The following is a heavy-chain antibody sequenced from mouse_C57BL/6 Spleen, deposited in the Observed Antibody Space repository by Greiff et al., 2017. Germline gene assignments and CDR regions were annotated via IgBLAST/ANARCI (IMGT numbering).Heavy chain of an antibody. CDR3: ARWYYGSSYDYFDY. V-gene: IGHV1-55*01. J-gene: IGHJ2*01. CDR2: IYPGSGST. D-gene: IGHD1-1*01. CDR1: GYTFTSYW. Sequence: QVQLQQPGAELVKPGASVKMSCKASGYTFTSYWITWVEQRPGQGLEWIGDIYPGSGSTNYNEKFKSKATLTVDTSSSTAYMQLSSLTSEDSAVYYCARWYYGSSYDYFDYWGQGTTLTVSS.